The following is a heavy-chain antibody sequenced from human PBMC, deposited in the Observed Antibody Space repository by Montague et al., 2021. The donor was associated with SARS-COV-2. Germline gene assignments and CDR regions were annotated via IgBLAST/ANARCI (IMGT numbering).Heavy chain of an antibody. CDR3: ARDMLYSYASVGFFYMDV. V-gene: IGHV3-33*01. Sequence: SLRLSCAASGFTFSSYGMHWVRQAPGKGLEWVAVIWYDGSNKYYADSVKGRFTISRDNSKSTLYLQMNSLRAEDTAVYYCARDMLYSYASVGFFYMDVWGQGTLVTVSS. CDR1: GFTFSSYG. J-gene: IGHJ4*02. CDR2: IWYDGSNK. D-gene: IGHD5-18*01.